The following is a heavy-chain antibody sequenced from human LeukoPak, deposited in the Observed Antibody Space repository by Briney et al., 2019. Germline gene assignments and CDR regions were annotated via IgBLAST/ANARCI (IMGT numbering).Heavy chain of an antibody. CDR3: VKDGYSGYDPVPFDY. V-gene: IGHV3-64D*06. D-gene: IGHD5-12*01. Sequence: GGSLRLSCSASGFTFSSYAMHWVRQAPGKGLEYVSAISSNGGSTYYADSVKGRFTISRDNSKNTLYLQMSSLRAEDTAVHYCVKDGYSGYDPVPFDYWGQGTLVTVSS. CDR1: GFTFSSYA. J-gene: IGHJ4*02. CDR2: ISSNGGST.